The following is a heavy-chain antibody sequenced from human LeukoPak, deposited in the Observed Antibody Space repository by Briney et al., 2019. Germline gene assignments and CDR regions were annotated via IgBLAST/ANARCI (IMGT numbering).Heavy chain of an antibody. J-gene: IGHJ5*02. Sequence: XXYXSWIRQPPGKGLEWIGYIYYSGSTNYNPSLKSRVTISVDTSKNQFSLKPSSVTAADTAVYSCARSRTKFDPWGQGTLVTVSS. CDR3: ARSRTKFDP. V-gene: IGHV4-59*01. CDR2: IYYSGST. D-gene: IGHD2-8*01. CDR1: XXY.